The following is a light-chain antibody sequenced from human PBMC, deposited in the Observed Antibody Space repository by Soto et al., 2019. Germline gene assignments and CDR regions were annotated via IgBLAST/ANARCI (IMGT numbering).Light chain of an antibody. J-gene: IGKJ1*01. V-gene: IGKV3-20*01. CDR3: QQYGSSPPWT. CDR2: GAS. Sequence: EIVLTQSPGTLSLSPGERATLSCRASQSVSSSYLAWYQQKAGQAPRLLIYGASSRATGIPDRFSGSGSGTDFTLTISRLEPEDFAVYYCQQYGSSPPWTFGQGTKVEIQ. CDR1: QSVSSSY.